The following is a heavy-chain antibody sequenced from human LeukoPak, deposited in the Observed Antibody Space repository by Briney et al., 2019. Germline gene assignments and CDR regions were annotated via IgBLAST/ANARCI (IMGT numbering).Heavy chain of an antibody. Sequence: SETLSLTCTVSGGSISSNYWSWIRQPPGKGLEWIGYIYHSGGTNYNPSLKSRVTISVDTSKNQFSLMLSSVTAADTAVYYCARYSAPVTSIDYWGQGTLVTVSS. CDR1: GGSISSNY. CDR2: IYHSGGT. V-gene: IGHV4-59*01. D-gene: IGHD2-21*02. CDR3: ARYSAPVTSIDY. J-gene: IGHJ4*02.